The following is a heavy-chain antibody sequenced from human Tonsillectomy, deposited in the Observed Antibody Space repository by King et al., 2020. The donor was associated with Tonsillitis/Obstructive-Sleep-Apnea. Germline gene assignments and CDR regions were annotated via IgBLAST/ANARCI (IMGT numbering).Heavy chain of an antibody. J-gene: IGHJ4*02. CDR2: IDPNSGGT. Sequence: VQLVESGAEVKKPGASVKVSCTASGYTFTGYYLHWVRQAPGQGLEWMGRIDPNSGGTYYAQKFQGRVTMTRDTSISTAYMELSRLRSDDTALYYCARGRYFDWLSGLWGQGTLVTVSS. V-gene: IGHV1-2*02. CDR1: GYTFTGYY. CDR3: ARGRYFDWLSGL. D-gene: IGHD3-9*01.